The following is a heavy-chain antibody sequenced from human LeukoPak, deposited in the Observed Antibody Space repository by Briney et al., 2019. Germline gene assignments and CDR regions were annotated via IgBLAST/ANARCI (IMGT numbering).Heavy chain of an antibody. V-gene: IGHV3-48*03. CDR2: LSSSGSAF. CDR3: AKSPNYYDSSGYVYFDY. D-gene: IGHD3-22*01. Sequence: GGSLRLSCEDSGFTFRSYEMNWVRQAPGKGLEWIAYLSSSGSAFSYADSVKGRFTIARDNAKNSVYLEMNSLRADDTAVYYCAKSPNYYDSSGYVYFDYWGQGTLVTVSS. J-gene: IGHJ4*02. CDR1: GFTFRSYE.